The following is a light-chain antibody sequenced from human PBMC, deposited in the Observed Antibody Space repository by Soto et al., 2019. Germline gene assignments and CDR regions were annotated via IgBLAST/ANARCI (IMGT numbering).Light chain of an antibody. Sequence: DIQMTHSPSSVSASVADRVTITSRASQSIRSWLAWYQQRPGKAPKLLIYDTSSLESGVPSRFSGSGSGTEFTLTISSLQPDDFATYYCQQYNSYPWTFGQGTKVDIK. J-gene: IGKJ1*01. V-gene: IGKV1-5*01. CDR1: QSIRSW. CDR3: QQYNSYPWT. CDR2: DTS.